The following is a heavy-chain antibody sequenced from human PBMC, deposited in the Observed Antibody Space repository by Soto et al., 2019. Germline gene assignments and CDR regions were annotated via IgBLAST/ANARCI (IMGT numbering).Heavy chain of an antibody. CDR3: ASLYSSSSYYYYYYGMDV. CDR1: GGSFSGYY. V-gene: IGHV4-34*01. CDR2: INHSGST. Sequence: SLTCAVYGGSFSGYYSSWIRQPPGKGLEWIGEINHSGSTNYNPSLKRRVTISVDTSKNQFSLKLSSVTAADTAVYYCASLYSSSSYYYYYYGMDVWGQGTAVTVSS. J-gene: IGHJ6*02. D-gene: IGHD6-6*01.